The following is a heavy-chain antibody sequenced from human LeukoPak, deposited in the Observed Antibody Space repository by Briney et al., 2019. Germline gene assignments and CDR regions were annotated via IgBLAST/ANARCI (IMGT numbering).Heavy chain of an antibody. D-gene: IGHD3-16*01. J-gene: IGHJ5*02. V-gene: IGHV1-2*02. CDR3: TRDVTGDYWFDP. CDR1: EYTFTAYD. Sequence: ASVKVSCKASEYTFTAYDMHWVRQAPGQGLEWMGWINPRSGGRDYAQKFQGRVTMTRATSISTAYMALRRLTSDDTAVYYCTRDVTGDYWFDPWGQGTLVTVSS. CDR2: INPRSGGR.